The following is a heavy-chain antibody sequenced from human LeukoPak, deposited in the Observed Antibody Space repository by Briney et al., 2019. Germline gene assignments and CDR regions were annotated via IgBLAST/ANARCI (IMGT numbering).Heavy chain of an antibody. J-gene: IGHJ5*02. Sequence: SSETLSLTCAVSYGSISSNSYYWGWIRQPPGKGLEWIGSVYYSGSTYYKPSLKSRVTISVDTSKNQFSLKLSSVTAADTAVYYCARRGRTVRGVISSWFDPWGQGTLVTVSS. D-gene: IGHD3-10*01. V-gene: IGHV4-39*07. CDR3: ARRGRTVRGVISSWFDP. CDR1: YGSISSNSYY. CDR2: VYYSGST.